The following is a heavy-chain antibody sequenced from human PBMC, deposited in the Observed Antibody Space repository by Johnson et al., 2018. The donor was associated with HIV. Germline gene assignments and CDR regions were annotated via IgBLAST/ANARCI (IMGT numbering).Heavy chain of an antibody. D-gene: IGHD1-14*01. V-gene: IGHV3-11*04. CDR3: ASSELATMDNAFDI. CDR2: ISSSGSTI. CDR1: GFTFSDYY. J-gene: IGHJ3*02. Sequence: QVQLVESGGGLVKPGGSLRLSCAASGFTFSDYYMSWIRQAPGKGLEWVSYISSSGSTIYYADSVKGRFTISRDNAKNSLYLQMNSLRTEDTAMYYCASSELATMDNAFDIWGRGTMVTVSS.